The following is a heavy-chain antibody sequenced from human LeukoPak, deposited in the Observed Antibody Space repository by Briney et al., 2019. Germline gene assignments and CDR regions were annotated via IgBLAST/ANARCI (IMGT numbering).Heavy chain of an antibody. D-gene: IGHD3-10*01. J-gene: IGHJ3*02. Sequence: ASVKVSCKASGYTFTSYGISWVRQAPGQGLEWMGWISAYNGNTNYAQKLQGRVTMTTDTSTSTAYMELRSLRSDDTAVYYCARDPPMVRGVIIRYAFDIWGQGTMVIVSS. CDR2: ISAYNGNT. CDR1: GYTFTSYG. V-gene: IGHV1-18*01. CDR3: ARDPPMVRGVIIRYAFDI.